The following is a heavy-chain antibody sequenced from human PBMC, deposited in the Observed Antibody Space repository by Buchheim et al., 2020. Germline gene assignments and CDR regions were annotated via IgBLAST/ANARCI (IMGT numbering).Heavy chain of an antibody. CDR3: ARGFDFDT. CDR2: VYHGVNT. D-gene: IGHD3-10*01. CDR1: GDSFSSDNW. V-gene: IGHV4-4*02. Sequence: QVQLQESGPGLVKPSETLSLTCAVAGDSFSSDNWWTWVRQPPGKGLEWIGEVYHGVNTNYSPSLKSRITISIDRSKNQVSPKLNSVTAADTAMYYCARGFDFDTWGQGTL. J-gene: IGHJ4*02.